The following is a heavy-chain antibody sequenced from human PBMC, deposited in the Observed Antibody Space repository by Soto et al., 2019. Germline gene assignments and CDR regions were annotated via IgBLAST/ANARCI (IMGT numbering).Heavy chain of an antibody. CDR1: GFTFSNYG. D-gene: IGHD1-26*01. CDR3: ASDLVGASDSYGLDV. CDR2: IWHDGNNK. J-gene: IGHJ6*04. V-gene: IGHV3-33*01. Sequence: GGSLRLSCAASGFTFSNYGMHWVRQAPGKGLEWVAIIWHDGNNKYYADSVRGRFIISRDNSKNRLYLQMNSLRAEDTAVYYCASDLVGASDSYGLDVWGKGTPVTVSS.